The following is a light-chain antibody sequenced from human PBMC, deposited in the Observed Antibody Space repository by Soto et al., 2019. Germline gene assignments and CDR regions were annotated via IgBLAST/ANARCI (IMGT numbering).Light chain of an antibody. J-gene: IGLJ1*01. CDR1: SSDVGGYNH. Sequence: QSVLTQPPSASGPPGQSVTISCTGTSSDVGGYNHVSWYQQHPSKAPKLVIYEVTKRPSGVPDRFSGSKSGYTASLTVSGLQAEDEADYYCSSFAGFNNFYVFGTGTKVTVL. CDR2: EVT. V-gene: IGLV2-8*01. CDR3: SSFAGFNNFYV.